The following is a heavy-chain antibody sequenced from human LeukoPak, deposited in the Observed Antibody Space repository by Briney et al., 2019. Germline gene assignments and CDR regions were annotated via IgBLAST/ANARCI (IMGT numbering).Heavy chain of an antibody. J-gene: IGHJ4*02. CDR1: GFAFSSFW. CDR2: IKQDGSEK. V-gene: IGHV3-7*04. CDR3: ARGKGLDY. Sequence: GGSLRLSCAASGFAFSSFWMTWVRQAPGRGLEWVANIKQDGSEKYYVDSVKGRFTISRDNAKNSLFLQMNSLRAEDTAVYYCARGKGLDYWGQGALVTVSS.